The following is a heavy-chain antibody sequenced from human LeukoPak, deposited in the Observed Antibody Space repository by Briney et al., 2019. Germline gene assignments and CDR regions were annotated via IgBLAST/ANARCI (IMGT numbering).Heavy chain of an antibody. CDR2: INSDGSST. CDR1: GFTFSSYW. V-gene: IGHV3-74*01. J-gene: IGHJ5*02. D-gene: IGHD5-18*01. CDR3: ARVRGRGYSFWFDP. Sequence: PGGSLRLSCVASGFTFSSYWMHWVRQAPGKGLVWVSRINSDGSSTSCADSVKGRFTISRDNAKNTLYLQMNSLRAEDTAVYYCARVRGRGYSFWFDPWGQGTLVTVSS.